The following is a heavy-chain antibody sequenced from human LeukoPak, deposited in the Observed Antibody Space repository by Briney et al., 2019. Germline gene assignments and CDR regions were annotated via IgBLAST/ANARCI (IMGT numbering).Heavy chain of an antibody. V-gene: IGHV1-2*06. CDR1: GYTFTGYY. CDR2: INPNSGGT. J-gene: IGHJ4*02. Sequence: ASVKVSCKASGYTFTGYYMHWVRQAPGQGLEWMGRINPNSGGTNYAQKFQGRVTMTRDTSISTAYMELSRLRSDDTAVYYCARATMVRGVTAYYFDYWGQGTLATVSS. CDR3: ARATMVRGVTAYYFDY. D-gene: IGHD3-10*01.